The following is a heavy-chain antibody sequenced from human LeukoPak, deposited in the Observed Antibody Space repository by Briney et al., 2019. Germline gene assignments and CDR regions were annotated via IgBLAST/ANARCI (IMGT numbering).Heavy chain of an antibody. CDR1: GFTFSNHW. J-gene: IGHJ4*02. CDR3: IRDEALWRLDY. Sequence: GGSLRLSCAASGFTFSNHWMHWVRQAPGKGLVWVSRIDERGSNAMYADSVKGRFSISKDNAKNTVNLQMNSLRAEDTGVYYCIRDEALWRLDYWGQGTLVTVSS. V-gene: IGHV3-74*03. D-gene: IGHD2-21*01. CDR2: IDERGSNA.